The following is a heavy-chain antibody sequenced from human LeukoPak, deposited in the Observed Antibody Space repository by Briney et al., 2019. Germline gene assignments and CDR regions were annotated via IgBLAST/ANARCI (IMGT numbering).Heavy chain of an antibody. CDR1: GFTFSSCE. D-gene: IGHD3-10*02. J-gene: IGHJ6*01. V-gene: IGHV3-48*03. CDR3: AGLGITMIGVV. Sequence: GGSLTLSCAVSGFTFSSCENNWVRHAPAPGEEWVSYLSSCRSTIYYADSVKGRFTISIDNAKNSLYLQMNSLRAEDTTVYYCAGLGITMIGVVWGEGATVTISS. CDR2: LSSCRSTI.